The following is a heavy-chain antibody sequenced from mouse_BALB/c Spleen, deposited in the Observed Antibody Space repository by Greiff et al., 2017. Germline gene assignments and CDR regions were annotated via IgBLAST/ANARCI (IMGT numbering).Heavy chain of an antibody. V-gene: IGHV3-6*02. D-gene: IGHD2-3*01. CDR3: AHDGYYVWFAY. Sequence: EVQLVESGPGLVKPSQSLSLTCSVTGYSITSGYYWNWIRQFPGNKLEWMGYISYDGSNNYNPSLKNRISITRDTSKNQFFLKLNSVTTEDTATYYCAHDGYYVWFAYWGQGTLVTVSA. J-gene: IGHJ3*01. CDR2: ISYDGSN. CDR1: GYSITSGYY.